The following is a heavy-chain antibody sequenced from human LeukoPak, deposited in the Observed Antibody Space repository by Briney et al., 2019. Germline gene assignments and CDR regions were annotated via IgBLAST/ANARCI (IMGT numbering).Heavy chain of an antibody. Sequence: GGSLRLSCAASGFTFSSSAMSWVRQAPGKGLEWVSAISNNGGYTYYADSVQGRFTISRDNSKSTLWLQMNSLRAEDTAVYYCAKQLGYCSDGSCYFPYWGQGTLVTVSS. CDR2: ISNNGGYT. CDR3: AKQLGYCSDGSCYFPY. V-gene: IGHV3-23*01. J-gene: IGHJ4*02. D-gene: IGHD2-15*01. CDR1: GFTFSSSA.